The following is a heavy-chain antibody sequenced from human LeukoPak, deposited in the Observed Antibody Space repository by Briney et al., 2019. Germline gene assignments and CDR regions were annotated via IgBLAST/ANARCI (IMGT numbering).Heavy chain of an antibody. CDR1: GGTFSSYA. V-gene: IGHV1-69*13. D-gene: IGHD2-15*01. J-gene: IGHJ3*02. CDR3: ASPGRGGVPNAFDI. CDR2: IIPIFGTA. Sequence: SVKVSCKASGGTFSSYAISWVRQAPGQGLEWMGGIIPIFGTANYAQKFQGRVTITADESTSTAYMELSSLRSEDTAVYYCASPGRGGVPNAFDIWGQGTMVTVSS.